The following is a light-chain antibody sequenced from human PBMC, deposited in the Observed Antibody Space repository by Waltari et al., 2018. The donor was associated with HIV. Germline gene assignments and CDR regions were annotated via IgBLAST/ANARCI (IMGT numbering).Light chain of an antibody. J-gene: IGKJ2*01. CDR1: QSLLYSSSNKNS. CDR3: QQHYTSPLT. CDR2: WAS. V-gene: IGKV4-1*01. Sequence: DIVMTQSPDSLAVSLGERVTINCKSSQSLLYSSSNKNSLVWYQQKPGQPPKLLIYWASTRDSVVPERFSGSGSGTDFTLTISSLQAADVAVYYCQQHYTSPLTFGQGTKLEIK.